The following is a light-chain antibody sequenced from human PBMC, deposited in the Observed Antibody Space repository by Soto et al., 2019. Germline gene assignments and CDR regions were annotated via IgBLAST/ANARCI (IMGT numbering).Light chain of an antibody. CDR3: QQYKSYPLS. CDR1: QDINNY. CDR2: AAS. J-gene: IGKJ4*01. Sequence: DIQMTQSPSSLSASIGDRVTITCRACQDINNYLAWFQQKPGKAPKSLIYAASSLQSGVPSKFSGSGSGTDFNLTMSSLKPEDYGTYYCQQYKSYPLSLVGGTKVDIK. V-gene: IGKV1-16*02.